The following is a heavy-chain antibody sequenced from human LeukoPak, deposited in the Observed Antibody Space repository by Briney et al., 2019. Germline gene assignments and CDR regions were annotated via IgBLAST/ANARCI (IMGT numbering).Heavy chain of an antibody. D-gene: IGHD2-15*01. Sequence: ASVKVSCKASGYTFTGYYMHWVRQAPGQGLEWMGWINPNSGGTNYAQKFQGRVTMTRDTSISTAYMELSRLTTDDTAVLYCARGYCGGGVCYIFDFWGQGTLVTVSS. CDR2: INPNSGGT. CDR1: GYTFTGYY. J-gene: IGHJ4*02. CDR3: ARGYCGGGVCYIFDF. V-gene: IGHV1-2*02.